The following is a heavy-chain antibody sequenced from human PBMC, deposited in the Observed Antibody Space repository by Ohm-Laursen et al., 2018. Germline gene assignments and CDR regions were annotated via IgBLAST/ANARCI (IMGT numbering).Heavy chain of an antibody. J-gene: IGHJ5*02. CDR1: GFTFSGYA. CDR3: AKGDGSGSYDLNWFDP. D-gene: IGHD3-10*01. V-gene: IGHV3-23*01. Sequence: SLRLSCSASGFTFSGYAMSWVWQAPGKGPEWVSVVTGSGRTTYYRDSVKGRFTISRDNSKNTLYLQMNSLRAEDTAVYYCAKGDGSGSYDLNWFDPWGQGTLVTVSS. CDR2: VTGSGRTT.